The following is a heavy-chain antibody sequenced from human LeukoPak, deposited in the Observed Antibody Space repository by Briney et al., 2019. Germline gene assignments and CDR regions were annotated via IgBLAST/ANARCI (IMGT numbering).Heavy chain of an antibody. V-gene: IGHV1-2*04. CDR2: INPNSGGT. CDR1: GYTFTGYY. D-gene: IGHD6-19*01. Sequence: WASVKVSCKASGYTFTGYYMHWVRQAPGQGLEWMGWINPNSGGTNYAQKFQGWVTMTRDTSISKAYMELSRLRSDDTAVYYCAREDSSGWSSGHYYGMDVWGKGTTVTVSS. CDR3: AREDSSGWSSGHYYGMDV. J-gene: IGHJ6*04.